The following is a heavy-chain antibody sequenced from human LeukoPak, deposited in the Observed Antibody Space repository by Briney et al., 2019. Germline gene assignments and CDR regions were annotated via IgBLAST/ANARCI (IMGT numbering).Heavy chain of an antibody. CDR2: IYSGGST. D-gene: IGHD3-22*01. J-gene: IGHJ4*02. Sequence: GGSLRLSCAAWGFTVSSNYMRGVRQAPGKGLEWVSDIYSGGSTYYADSVKGRFTISRDNSKDTLYLQMNSLRAEDTAVYYCARVFPTQYYYDSSGYLDYWGQGTLVTVSS. V-gene: IGHV3-53*01. CDR1: GFTVSSNY. CDR3: ARVFPTQYYYDSSGYLDY.